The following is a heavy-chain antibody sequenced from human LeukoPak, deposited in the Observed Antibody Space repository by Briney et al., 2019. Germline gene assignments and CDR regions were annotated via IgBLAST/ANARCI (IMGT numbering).Heavy chain of an antibody. V-gene: IGHV3-30-3*01. Sequence: PGRSLRLSCAASGFTFSSYAMHWVRQAPGKGLEWVAVISYDGSNKYYADSVKGRFTISRDNSKNTLYLQTNSLRAEDTAVYYCARKYYDSSGYETVDYWGQGTLVTVSS. D-gene: IGHD3-22*01. CDR2: ISYDGSNK. J-gene: IGHJ4*02. CDR3: ARKYYDSSGYETVDY. CDR1: GFTFSSYA.